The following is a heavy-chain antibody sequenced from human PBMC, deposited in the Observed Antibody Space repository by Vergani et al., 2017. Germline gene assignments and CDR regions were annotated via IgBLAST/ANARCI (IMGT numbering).Heavy chain of an antibody. CDR1: GFTFSNFD. D-gene: IGHD2-15*01. CDR2: ISKSDGTT. Sequence: EVQLLESGGALVQPVGSLRLSCTASGFTFSNFDMTWVRQAPGKGLEWVSGISKSDGTTYYVDSVKGRFTISRDNSKNTLYLQMSSLRDEDTAVYYCAKDLTQHNYWGQGTLVTVSS. V-gene: IGHV3-23*01. CDR3: AKDLTQHNY. J-gene: IGHJ4*02.